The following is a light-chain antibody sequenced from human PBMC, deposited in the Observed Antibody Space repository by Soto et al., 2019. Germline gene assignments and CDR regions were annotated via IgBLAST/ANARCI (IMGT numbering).Light chain of an antibody. Sequence: EIVLTQSPATLSLSPGERATLSCRASQSVSSYLAWYQQKPGQAPRLLIYDASNRATGIPARFSGSGSGTDITLTISSLEPEDFAVYYCQQRSNWPSLMYTFGQGTKLEIK. CDR1: QSVSSY. J-gene: IGKJ2*01. V-gene: IGKV3-11*01. CDR2: DAS. CDR3: QQRSNWPSLMYT.